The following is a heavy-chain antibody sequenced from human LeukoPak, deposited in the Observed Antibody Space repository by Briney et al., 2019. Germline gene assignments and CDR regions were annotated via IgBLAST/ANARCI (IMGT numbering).Heavy chain of an antibody. CDR3: ARLGSYDAFDI. Sequence: SETLSLTCTVSGGSISSYYWRWIRQPPGKGLEWIGYIYYSGSTNYNPSLKSRVTISVDTSKNQFSLKLSSVTAADTAVYYCARLGSYDAFDIWGQGTMVTVSS. CDR2: IYYSGST. D-gene: IGHD1-26*01. CDR1: GGSISSYY. J-gene: IGHJ3*02. V-gene: IGHV4-59*08.